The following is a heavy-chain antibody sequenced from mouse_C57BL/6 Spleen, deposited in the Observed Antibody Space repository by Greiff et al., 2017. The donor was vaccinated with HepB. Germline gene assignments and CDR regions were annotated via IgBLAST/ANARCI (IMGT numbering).Heavy chain of an antibody. J-gene: IGHJ2*01. V-gene: IGHV1-64*01. CDR2: IHPNSGST. CDR1: GYTFTSYW. CDR3: ADYGSSDYFDY. D-gene: IGHD1-1*01. Sequence: VKLQQPGAELVKPGASVKLSCKASGYTFTSYWMHWVKQRPGQGLEWIGMIHPNSGSTNYNEKFKSKATLTVDKSSSTAYMQLSSLTSEDSAVYYCADYGSSDYFDYWGQGTTLTVSS.